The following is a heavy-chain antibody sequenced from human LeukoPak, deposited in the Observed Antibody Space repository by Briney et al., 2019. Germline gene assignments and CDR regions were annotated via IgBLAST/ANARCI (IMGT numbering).Heavy chain of an antibody. V-gene: IGHV3-23*01. J-gene: IGHJ4*02. Sequence: PGRSLRLSCAASGFTFSSYAMSWVRQAPGKGLEWVSGISGSGDNTYYADSVKGRFTISRDNSTNTLYVQVNSLGTEDTAAYYCAKGSYYDSSGSFYFDYWGQGTLVTVSS. CDR1: GFTFSSYA. D-gene: IGHD3-22*01. CDR2: ISGSGDNT. CDR3: AKGSYYDSSGSFYFDY.